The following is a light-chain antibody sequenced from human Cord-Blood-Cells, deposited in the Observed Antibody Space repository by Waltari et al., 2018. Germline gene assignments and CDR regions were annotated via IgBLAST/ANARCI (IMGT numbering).Light chain of an antibody. CDR1: QSISSY. CDR3: QQSYSTPWT. Sequence: DIQMPHSPSSLSASAGARVTLTCRASQSISSYLNWYQQKPGKAPKLLIYAASSLQRGVPSRFSGHGSGTDVTLTISSMQPEDFATYCCQQSYSTPWTFGQGTKVEIK. CDR2: AAS. J-gene: IGKJ1*01. V-gene: IGKV1-39*01.